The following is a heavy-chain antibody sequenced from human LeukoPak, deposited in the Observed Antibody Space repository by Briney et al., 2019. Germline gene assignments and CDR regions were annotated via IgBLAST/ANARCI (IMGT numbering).Heavy chain of an antibody. CDR3: ARDTSAWRYGMDV. Sequence: GGSLRLSCEASGFTFSSHWMSWVRQAPGKGLEWVAIIKQDGSEKDYVDSVTGRFTTSRDNAKTSLDLQMNSLGDEDTAVYYCARDTSAWRYGMDVWGQGTTVTVSS. CDR1: GFTFSSHW. J-gene: IGHJ6*02. CDR2: IKQDGSEK. V-gene: IGHV3-7*01. D-gene: IGHD6-19*01.